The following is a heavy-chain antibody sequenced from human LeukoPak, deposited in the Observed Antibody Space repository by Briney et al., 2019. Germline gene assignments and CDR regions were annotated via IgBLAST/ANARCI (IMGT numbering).Heavy chain of an antibody. CDR1: GDSISSSTYY. D-gene: IGHD6-19*01. V-gene: IGHV4-39*07. CDR3: VRDPKSAVAADWFDP. J-gene: IGHJ5*02. Sequence: PSETLSLTCTVSGDSISSSTYYWGWFRQPPGKGLEWIGSIYYNGRTYYSPSLKSRVTISIDTSNQFSLRLDSMTAADTAVYYCVRDPKSAVAADWFDPWGQGTLVTVSS. CDR2: IYYNGRT.